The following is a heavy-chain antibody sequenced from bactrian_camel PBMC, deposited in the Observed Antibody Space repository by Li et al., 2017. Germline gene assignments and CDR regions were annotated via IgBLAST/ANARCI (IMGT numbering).Heavy chain of an antibody. V-gene: IGHV3S53*01. J-gene: IGHJ4*01. CDR1: GYTYNRNC. D-gene: IGHD5*01. Sequence: HVQLVESGGGSVQAGGSLRLSCAASGYTYNRNCMAWFRQAPGKERVGIAALDSADNTRYDDSVKGRFTISRDEAENMVYLQMNSLRAEDTALYYCATAEVGLPWLYWGQGTQVTVS. CDR3: ATAEVGLPWLY. CDR2: LDSADNT.